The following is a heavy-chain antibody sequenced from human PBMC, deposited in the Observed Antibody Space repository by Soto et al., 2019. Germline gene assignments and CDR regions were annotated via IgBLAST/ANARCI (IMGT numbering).Heavy chain of an antibody. D-gene: IGHD2-2*01. CDR3: ARQGCSGTSCYSRFYYYYYYMDV. V-gene: IGHV4-39*01. CDR1: GGSISSSNYY. J-gene: IGHJ6*03. CDR2: IYYSGST. Sequence: SETLSLTCTVSGGSISSSNYYWGWIRQPPGKGLEWIGSIYYSGSTYYNPSLKSPVAISVDKSKNQFSLKLSTVTAADTAVYYCARQGCSGTSCYSRFYYYYYYMDVWGKGTTVTVSS.